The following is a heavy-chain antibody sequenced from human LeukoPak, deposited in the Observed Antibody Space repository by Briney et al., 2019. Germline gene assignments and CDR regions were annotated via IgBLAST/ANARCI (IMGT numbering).Heavy chain of an antibody. CDR1: GGFITGYY. D-gene: IGHD3-22*01. CDR3: ARDTGYLGSNYGMDV. CDR2: IFYSGST. V-gene: IGHV4-59*01. J-gene: IGHJ6*02. Sequence: ETLSLTSTVSGGFITGYYRSCLRPPPGKGLEGIGYIFYSGSTNCNPSLKSRVTISVDTSKNQFSLNLSSVTAADTAIYYCARDTGYLGSNYGMDVWGQGTTVTVSS.